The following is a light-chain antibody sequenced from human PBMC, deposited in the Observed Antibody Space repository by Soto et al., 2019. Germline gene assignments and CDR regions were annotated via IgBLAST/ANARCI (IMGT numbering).Light chain of an antibody. J-gene: IGLJ3*02. CDR1: SSNIGNNY. V-gene: IGLV1-51*02. Sequence: QSALTQPPSVSAAPGQKVTISCSGSSSNIGNNYVSWYQQLPGTAPELLIYENSKRPSGIPDRFSGSKSGTSATLGITGLQTGDEADYYCGTWDSSLGAGVFGGGTKLTVL. CDR2: ENS. CDR3: GTWDSSLGAGV.